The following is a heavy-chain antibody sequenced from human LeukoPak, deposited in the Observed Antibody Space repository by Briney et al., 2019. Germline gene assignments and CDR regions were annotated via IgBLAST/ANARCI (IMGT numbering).Heavy chain of an antibody. CDR2: ISYDGSYK. J-gene: IGHJ6*02. Sequence: GGSLRLSCAASGFTFSSYAMHWVRQAPGKGLEWVAVISYDGSYKYYADSVKGRFTISRDNSKNTLYLQMNSLRAEDTAVYYCARDLRPHRFYYDSSGYNSYGMDVWGQGTTVTVSS. V-gene: IGHV3-30-3*01. D-gene: IGHD3-22*01. CDR3: ARDLRPHRFYYDSSGYNSYGMDV. CDR1: GFTFSSYA.